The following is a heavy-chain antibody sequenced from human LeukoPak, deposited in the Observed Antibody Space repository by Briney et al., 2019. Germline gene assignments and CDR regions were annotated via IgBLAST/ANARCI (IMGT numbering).Heavy chain of an antibody. J-gene: IGHJ4*02. Sequence: PGGSLRLSCAASGFSFSSYGMSWVRQAPGKGLEWVSAISGSGGSTYYADSVKGRFTISRDNAKNSLYLQMNSLRAEDTAIYYCARQSGTMVTTRFDYWGQGTLVTVSS. V-gene: IGHV3-23*01. CDR1: GFSFSSYG. CDR2: ISGSGGST. D-gene: IGHD4-17*01. CDR3: ARQSGTMVTTRFDY.